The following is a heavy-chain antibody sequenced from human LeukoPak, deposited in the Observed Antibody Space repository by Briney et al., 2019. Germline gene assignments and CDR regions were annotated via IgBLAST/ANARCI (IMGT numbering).Heavy chain of an antibody. V-gene: IGHV4-34*01. J-gene: IGHJ6*02. CDR3: ARDYRSTIGGEYGMDV. D-gene: IGHD3-16*01. CDR2: INHSGST. Sequence: PSETLSLTCAVYGGSFSGYYWSWIRQPQPPGKGLEGIGEINHSGSTKYNPSLKSRVTISVDTSKNQFSLKLSSVTAADTAVYYCARDYRSTIGGEYGMDVWGQGTTVTVSS. CDR1: GGSFSGYY.